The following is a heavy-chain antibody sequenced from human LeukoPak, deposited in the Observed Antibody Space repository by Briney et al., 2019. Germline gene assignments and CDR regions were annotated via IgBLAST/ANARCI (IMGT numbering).Heavy chain of an antibody. V-gene: IGHV4-4*07. J-gene: IGHJ4*02. CDR2: IYAGGST. CDR3: ARDRTIFGVVMPAFDY. CDR1: GGSISSYY. D-gene: IGHD3-3*01. Sequence: SETLSLTCAVSGGSISSYYWSWIRQPAGKGLEWIGHIYAGGSTDYNPSLESRVTMSVDMSKNQFSLRLTSVTAADTAVYYCARDRTIFGVVMPAFDYWGQGTLVTVSP.